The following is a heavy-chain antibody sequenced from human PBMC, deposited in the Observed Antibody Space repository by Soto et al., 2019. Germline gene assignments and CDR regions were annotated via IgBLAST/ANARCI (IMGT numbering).Heavy chain of an antibody. D-gene: IGHD3-16*01. J-gene: IGHJ4*02. CDR1: GYNFNTFG. V-gene: IGHV1-18*01. CDR3: ARAVMMTEPPDY. Sequence: QVQLVQSGAEVKNPGASVKVSCKASGYNFNTFGISWVRQAPGQGLEWMGWIGAYNGNTKYAQNLQGRVTMTIETSRSTASMELRSLRSDDTAVDYCARAVMMTEPPDYWGQGTLVTVSS. CDR2: IGAYNGNT.